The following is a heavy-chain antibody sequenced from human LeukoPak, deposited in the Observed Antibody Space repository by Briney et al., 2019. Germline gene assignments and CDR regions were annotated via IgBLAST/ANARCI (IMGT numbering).Heavy chain of an antibody. Sequence: PGGSLRLSCTVSGFTVSSNSMSWVRQAPGKGLEWVSFIYSDNTHYSDSVKGRFTISRDNAKNSLFLQMNSLSAEDTAVYYCGRAGPVTKDHFIDVWGKGTTVTVSS. CDR2: IYSDNT. J-gene: IGHJ6*03. V-gene: IGHV3-53*01. CDR1: GFTVSSNS. D-gene: IGHD2-2*01. CDR3: GRAGPVTKDHFIDV.